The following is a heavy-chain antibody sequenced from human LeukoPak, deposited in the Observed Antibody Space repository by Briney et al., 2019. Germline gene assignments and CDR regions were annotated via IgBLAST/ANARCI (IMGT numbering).Heavy chain of an antibody. Sequence: ASVKVSCKALGYTFTDHYFHWLRQAPGQGLEWMGWINPNSGGTNYAQNFQGRVTMSRDTSISTAYMELSRLRSDDTAVYYCARAVGYGSGTYRQYYFDYWGQGTLVTVSS. D-gene: IGHD3-10*01. J-gene: IGHJ4*02. CDR2: INPNSGGT. CDR3: ARAVGYGSGTYRQYYFDY. V-gene: IGHV1-2*02. CDR1: GYTFTDHY.